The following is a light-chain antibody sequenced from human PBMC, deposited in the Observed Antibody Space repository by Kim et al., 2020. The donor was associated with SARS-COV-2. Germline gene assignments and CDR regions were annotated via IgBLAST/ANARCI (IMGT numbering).Light chain of an antibody. CDR3: QAWDSSRGV. CDR1: KLGDKY. CDR2: QNS. J-gene: IGLJ2*01. Sequence: VSPGQTASITCSGDKLGDKYACWYQQKPGQSPVLVIYQNSKRPSGIPERFSGSNSGNTATLTISGTQAMDEADYYCQAWDSSRGVFGGGTQLTVL. V-gene: IGLV3-1*01.